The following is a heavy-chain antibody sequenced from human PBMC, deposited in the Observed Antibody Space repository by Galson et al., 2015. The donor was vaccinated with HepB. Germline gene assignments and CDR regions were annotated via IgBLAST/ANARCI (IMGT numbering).Heavy chain of an antibody. Sequence: SVKVSCKASGYTFTSYAMHWVRQAPGQRLEWMGWINAGNGNTKYSQKFQGRVTITRDTSASTAYMELSSLRAEDTAVYYCAKDPTPAYGSGKPWADWFDPWGQGTLVTVSS. CDR1: GYTFTSYA. J-gene: IGHJ5*02. CDR2: INAGNGNT. CDR3: AKDPTPAYGSGKPWADWFDP. V-gene: IGHV1-3*01. D-gene: IGHD3-10*01.